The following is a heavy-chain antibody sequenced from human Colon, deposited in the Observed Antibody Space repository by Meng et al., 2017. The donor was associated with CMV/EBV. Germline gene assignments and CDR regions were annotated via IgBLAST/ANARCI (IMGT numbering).Heavy chain of an antibody. CDR1: GGSISGHY. D-gene: IGHD3-10*01. V-gene: IGHV4-4*07. J-gene: IGHJ1*01. CDR3: GRAGARGVPIDV. CDR2: IYSNGRI. Sequence: QVQLQDSGPGLVRPSETLSLTCPVSGGSISGHYWTWIRRPAGEGLQWLGRIYSNGRIDENYSLRSRVTISVDTSKNQLSLRLTSVTAADTAVYYRGRAGARGVPIDVWGRGTLVTVSS.